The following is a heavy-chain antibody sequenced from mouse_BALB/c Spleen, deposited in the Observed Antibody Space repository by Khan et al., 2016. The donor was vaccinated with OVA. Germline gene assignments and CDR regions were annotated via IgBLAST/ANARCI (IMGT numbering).Heavy chain of an antibody. D-gene: IGHD2-1*01. Sequence: QVQLKESGAELAKPGASVKMSCKASGYTFTTYWMHWIKQRPGQGLEWIGYINPSTSYTEYSQKFKDKATLTADKSSSTAYMQLSSLTSEDSAIYYCTRRGLDGIFAYGGQGTLVTVST. V-gene: IGHV1-7*01. J-gene: IGHJ3*01. CDR1: GYTFTTYW. CDR2: INPSTSYT. CDR3: TRRGLDGIFAY.